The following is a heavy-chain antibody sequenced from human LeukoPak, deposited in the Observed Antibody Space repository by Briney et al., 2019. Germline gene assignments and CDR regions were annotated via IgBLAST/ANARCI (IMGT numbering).Heavy chain of an antibody. Sequence: PSETLSLTCTVSGGSISSGGYYWIWIRQHPGKGLEWIGYIYYSGSTYYNPSLKSRVTISVGTSKNQFSLRLSSVTAADTAVYYCARRFYYDSTENWFDPWGQGTLVTVSS. J-gene: IGHJ5*02. V-gene: IGHV4-31*02. CDR3: ARRFYYDSTENWFDP. D-gene: IGHD3-22*01. CDR2: IYYSGST. CDR1: GGSISSGGYY.